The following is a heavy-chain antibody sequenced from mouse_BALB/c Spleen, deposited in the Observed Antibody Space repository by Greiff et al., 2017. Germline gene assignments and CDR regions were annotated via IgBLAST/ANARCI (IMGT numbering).Heavy chain of an antibody. CDR2: ISSGSSTI. CDR1: GFTFSSFG. J-gene: IGHJ1*01. D-gene: IGHD2-3*01. V-gene: IGHV5-17*02. CDR3: ARCGYYAGSYWYFDV. Sequence: EVKVVESGGGLVQPGGSRKLSCAASGFTFSSFGMHWVRQAPEKGLEWVAYISSGSSTIYYADTVKGRFTISRDNPKNTLFLQMTSLRSEDTAMYYCARCGYYAGSYWYFDVWGAGTTVTVSS.